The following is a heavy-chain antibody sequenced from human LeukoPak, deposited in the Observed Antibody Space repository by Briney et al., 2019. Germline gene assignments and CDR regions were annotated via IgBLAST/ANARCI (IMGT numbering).Heavy chain of an antibody. D-gene: IGHD2-2*01. CDR3: TTAPSGSIVVVPAAINYYGMDV. CDR2: ISGSGGST. Sequence: GGSLRLSCAASGFTFSSYAMSWVRQAPGKGLEWVSAISGSGGSTYYADSVKGRFTISRDNSKNTLYLQMNSLRVEDTAVYYCTTAPSGSIVVVPAAINYYGMDVWGQGTTVTVSS. V-gene: IGHV3-23*01. CDR1: GFTFSSYA. J-gene: IGHJ6*02.